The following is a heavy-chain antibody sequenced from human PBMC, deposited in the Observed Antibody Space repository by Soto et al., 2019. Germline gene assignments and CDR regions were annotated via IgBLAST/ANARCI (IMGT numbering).Heavy chain of an antibody. V-gene: IGHV5-51*01. CDR1: GYTFTNYW. J-gene: IGHJ6*02. Sequence: GESLKISCKGSGYTFTNYWIGWVRQMPGKGLEWTGIIYPGDSDTKYNPSFQGQVTISADKSITTTYLQWSSLKASDTAIYYCAASIFYYGMDVWGQGTTVTVSS. CDR2: IYPGDSDT. CDR3: AASIFYYGMDV.